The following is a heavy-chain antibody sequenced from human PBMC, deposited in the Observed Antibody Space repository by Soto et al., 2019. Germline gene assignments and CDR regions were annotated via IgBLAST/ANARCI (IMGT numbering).Heavy chain of an antibody. V-gene: IGHV4-59*03. CDR3: ANYSGSKSGYFRWFDL. CDR2: IFYSGST. D-gene: IGHD3-9*01. Sequence: KASEPLSLTCTVSGGSISNYYWSWIRQPPGRGLEWIGHIFYSGSTNYNPALKSRVTISVDTSKSQFSLKLSSVTAAEKAVYYCANYSGSKSGYFRWFDLWGERTLVTV. J-gene: IGHJ5*02. CDR1: GGSISNYY.